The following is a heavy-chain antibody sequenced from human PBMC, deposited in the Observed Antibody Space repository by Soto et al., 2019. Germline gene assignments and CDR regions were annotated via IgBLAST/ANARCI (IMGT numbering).Heavy chain of an antibody. CDR2: IYYSGST. V-gene: IGHV4-39*01. J-gene: IGHJ5*02. CDR1: GGSISSSSYY. CDR3: ARRSIFGVVGLFDP. D-gene: IGHD3-3*01. Sequence: SETLSLTCTVSGGSISSSSYYWSWIRQPPGKGLEWIGSIYYSGSTYYNPSLKSRVTISVDTSKNQFSLKLSSVTAADTAVYYCARRSIFGVVGLFDPWGQGTLVTVSS.